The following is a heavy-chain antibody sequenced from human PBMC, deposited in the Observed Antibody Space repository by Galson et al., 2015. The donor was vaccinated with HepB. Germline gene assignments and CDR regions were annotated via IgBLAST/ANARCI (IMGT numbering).Heavy chain of an antibody. D-gene: IGHD2-8*02. Sequence: SVKVSCKASGGTFSSYAISWVRQAPGQGLEWMGGIIPIFGTANYAQKFQGRVTITADESTSTAYMELSSLRSEDTAVYYCARDLVGGLLVVDAFDIWGQGTMVTVSS. J-gene: IGHJ3*02. CDR1: GGTFSSYA. CDR3: ARDLVGGLLVVDAFDI. CDR2: IIPIFGTA. V-gene: IGHV1-69*13.